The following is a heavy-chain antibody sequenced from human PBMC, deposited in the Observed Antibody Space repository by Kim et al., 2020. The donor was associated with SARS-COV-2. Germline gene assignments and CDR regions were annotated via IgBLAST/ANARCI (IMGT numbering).Heavy chain of an antibody. CDR1: GGSFSGYY. CDR3: TRVTPYVYYYYYGMDV. J-gene: IGHJ6*02. Sequence: SETLSLTCAVYGGSFSGYYWSWIRQPPGKGLEWIGEINHSGSTNYNPSLKSRVTISVDTSKNQFSLKLSSVTAADTAVYYCTRVTPYVYYYYYGMDVWGQGTTVTVSS. D-gene: IGHD1-20*01. CDR2: INHSGST. V-gene: IGHV4-34*01.